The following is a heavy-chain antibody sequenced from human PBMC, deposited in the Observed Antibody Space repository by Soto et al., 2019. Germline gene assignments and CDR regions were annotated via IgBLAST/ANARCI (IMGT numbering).Heavy chain of an antibody. CDR1: GGPIRSSSHY. D-gene: IGHD3-16*01. Sequence: SETLSLTCSVSGGPIRSSSHYWGWIRQSPGTGLEWIGSIDESGTTYYNPSLQSRVTVSVDTSKNQFSLKVISVTGADTAIYYCAREGGYVDYWGQGTLVTVSS. CDR3: AREGGYVDY. CDR2: IDESGTT. J-gene: IGHJ4*02. V-gene: IGHV4-39*02.